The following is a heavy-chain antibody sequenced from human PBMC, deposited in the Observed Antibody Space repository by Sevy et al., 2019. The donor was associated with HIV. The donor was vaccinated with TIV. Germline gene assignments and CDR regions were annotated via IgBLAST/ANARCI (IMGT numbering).Heavy chain of an antibody. V-gene: IGHV1-69*13. CDR3: AGDGGLRLGELSLSYYFDY. D-gene: IGHD3-16*02. J-gene: IGHJ4*02. CDR2: IIPIFGTA. Sequence: ASVKVSCKASGGTFSSYAISWVRQAPGQGLEWMGRIIPIFGTANYAQKFQGRVTITADESTSTAYMELSSLRSEDTAVYYCAGDGGLRLGELSLSYYFDYWGQGTLVTVSS. CDR1: GGTFSSYA.